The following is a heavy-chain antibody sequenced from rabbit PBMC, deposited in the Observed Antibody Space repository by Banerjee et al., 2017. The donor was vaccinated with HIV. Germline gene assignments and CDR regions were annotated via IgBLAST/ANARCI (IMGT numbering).Heavy chain of an antibody. CDR1: GFSFSSSYW. CDR2: IYTGSSGST. D-gene: IGHD8-1*01. CDR3: ARAGSSYYRVNL. V-gene: IGHV1S40*01. Sequence: QSLEESGGDLVKPGASLTLTCTASGFSFSSSYWMCWVRQAPGKGLEWIGCIYTGSSGSTYYASWAKGRFTISKTSSTTVTLQMTSLTAADTATYFCARAGSSYYRVNLWGPGTLVT. J-gene: IGHJ4*01.